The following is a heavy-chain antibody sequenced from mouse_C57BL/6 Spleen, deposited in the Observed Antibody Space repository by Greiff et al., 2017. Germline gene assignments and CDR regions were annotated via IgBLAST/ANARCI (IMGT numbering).Heavy chain of an antibody. Sequence: DVKLVESGGGLVKPGGSLKLSCAASGFTFSSYAMSWVRQTPEKRLEWVATISDGGSYTYYPDNVKGRFTISRDNAKNNLYLQMSHLKSEDTAMYYCAREVYSNSFAYWGQGTLVTVSA. D-gene: IGHD2-5*01. V-gene: IGHV5-4*01. CDR3: AREVYSNSFAY. J-gene: IGHJ3*01. CDR2: ISDGGSYT. CDR1: GFTFSSYA.